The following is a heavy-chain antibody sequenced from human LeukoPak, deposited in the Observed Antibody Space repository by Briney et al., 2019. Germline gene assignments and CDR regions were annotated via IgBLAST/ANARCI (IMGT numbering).Heavy chain of an antibody. J-gene: IGHJ6*03. Sequence: ASVKVSCKASGGTFSSYAISWVRQAPGQGLEWMGGIIPIFGTANYAQKFQGRVTITADESTSTAYMELSSLRSEDTAVYYCVRDTAMVTEWDYYYYMDVWGKGTTVTVSS. V-gene: IGHV1-69*01. CDR1: GGTFSSYA. CDR2: IIPIFGTA. D-gene: IGHD5-18*01. CDR3: VRDTAMVTEWDYYYYMDV.